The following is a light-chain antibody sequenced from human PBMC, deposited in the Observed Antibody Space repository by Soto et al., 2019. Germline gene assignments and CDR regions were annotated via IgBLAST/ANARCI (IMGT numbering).Light chain of an antibody. CDR3: QQYKDWPTT. J-gene: IGKJ1*01. CDR1: QSVSSL. CDR2: DTS. V-gene: IGKV3-15*01. Sequence: IVLTQSPATLSVSPGERATLSCRASQSVSSLLACYQQKPRQAPRLLIYDTSTRATGIPARFSGSGSGTDFTLTISSLQSEDLAIYYCQQYKDWPTTFGQGTKVDIK.